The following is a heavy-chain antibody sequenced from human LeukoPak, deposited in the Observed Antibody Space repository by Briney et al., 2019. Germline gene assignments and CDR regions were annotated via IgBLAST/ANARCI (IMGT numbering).Heavy chain of an antibody. J-gene: IGHJ4*02. Sequence: SETLSLTCAVYGGSFSGYYWSWIRQPPGKGLEWIGEINHSGSTSYNPSLKSRVTISVDTSKNQFSLKLSSVTAADTAVYYCARVRRGPRGYSYGYVDYWGQGTLVTVSS. CDR1: GGSFSGYY. D-gene: IGHD5-18*01. V-gene: IGHV4-34*01. CDR3: ARVRRGPRGYSYGYVDY. CDR2: INHSGST.